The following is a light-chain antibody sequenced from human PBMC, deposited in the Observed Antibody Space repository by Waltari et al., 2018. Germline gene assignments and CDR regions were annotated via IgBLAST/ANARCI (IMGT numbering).Light chain of an antibody. V-gene: IGLV2-14*03. Sequence: QSALSQPASVSGSPGQSITISCTGASSDVGGHDYVSWYEQHPDKAPKLIMRDFNNRPSGVSNRLSGSKSGNTASLTISGLQAEDEADYYCRSYSTSSSLILFGEGTKVTVL. J-gene: IGLJ2*01. CDR3: RSYSTSSSLIL. CDR2: DFN. CDR1: SSDVGGHDY.